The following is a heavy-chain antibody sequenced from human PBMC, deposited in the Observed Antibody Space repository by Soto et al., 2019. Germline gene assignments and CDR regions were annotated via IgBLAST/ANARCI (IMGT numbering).Heavy chain of an antibody. D-gene: IGHD3-9*01. Sequence: GGSLRLSCAGFGFTFSSYSIMWVRQAPGKGLEWVSIISGSGFTTYYADSVKGRFTISRDNSKNTIYLQMNRLSPEDTALHYCAKRKGSNFDPFDLWGPGTQVTVYS. CDR1: GFTFSSYS. J-gene: IGHJ4*02. V-gene: IGHV3-23*01. CDR2: ISGSGFTT. CDR3: AKRKGSNFDPFDL.